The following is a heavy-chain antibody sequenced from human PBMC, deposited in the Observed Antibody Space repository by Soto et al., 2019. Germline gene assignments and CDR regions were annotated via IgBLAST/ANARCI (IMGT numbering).Heavy chain of an antibody. CDR2: DGAGGTI. Sequence: EVQLAESGGGLVQPGGSLKVSCVVSGFTLSSYSMNWVRQAPGKGLEWVSHDGAGGTILYADSVKGRFTDSRDNAKNSLYLQMTSLRDEDTAVHYCARKGPYGEHADWGQGTLVTVSS. V-gene: IGHV3-48*02. J-gene: IGHJ4*02. CDR3: ARKGPYGEHAD. D-gene: IGHD3-10*01. CDR1: GFTLSSYS.